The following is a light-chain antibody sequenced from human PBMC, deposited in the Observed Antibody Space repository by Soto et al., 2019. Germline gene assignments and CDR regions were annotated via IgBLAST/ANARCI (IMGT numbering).Light chain of an antibody. CDR2: DAS. CDR1: PSVRTS. Sequence: EIVLTQSPGPLSLSPGARASLSCGASPSVRTSLAWYPHTPGLAPRLLLYDASSRATGIPDRFSGSGSGTDFTLTISRLEPEDFAVYFCQQYGTAPYTFGQGTKLEIK. V-gene: IGKV3D-20*01. CDR3: QQYGTAPYT. J-gene: IGKJ2*01.